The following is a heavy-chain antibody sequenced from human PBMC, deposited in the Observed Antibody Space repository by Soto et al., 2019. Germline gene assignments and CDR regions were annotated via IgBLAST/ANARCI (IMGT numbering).Heavy chain of an antibody. Sequence: ASVKVSSKASGYTFTNYGITWVRQAPGQGLEWMGWINVYNGNTKYAQKVQGRVTMTTDTSTSTAYMELRSLRSDGTAVYYCARGVGSGSYYNQYNWFDPWGQGTLVTVS. CDR3: ARGVGSGSYYNQYNWFDP. J-gene: IGHJ5*02. CDR1: GYTFTNYG. CDR2: INVYNGNT. D-gene: IGHD3-10*01. V-gene: IGHV1-18*01.